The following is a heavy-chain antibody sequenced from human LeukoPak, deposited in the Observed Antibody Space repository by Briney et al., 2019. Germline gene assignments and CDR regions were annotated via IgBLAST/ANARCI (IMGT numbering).Heavy chain of an antibody. D-gene: IGHD3-10*01. CDR2: IYHSGNT. Sequence: PSGTLSLTCAVSGGSISSSNWWSWVRQPPGKGLEWIGEIYHSGNTNYNPSLKSRVTISVDKSKNQFSLKLGSVTAADTAVYYCASLYGSGSLGIFYFDYWGQGTLVTVSS. CDR3: ASLYGSGSLGIFYFDY. V-gene: IGHV4-4*02. CDR1: GGSISSSNW. J-gene: IGHJ4*02.